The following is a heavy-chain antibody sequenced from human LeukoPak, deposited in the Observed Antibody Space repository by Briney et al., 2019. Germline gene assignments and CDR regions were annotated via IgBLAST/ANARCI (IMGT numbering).Heavy chain of an antibody. CDR1: GGSISSYY. J-gene: IGHJ6*02. CDR2: IYTSGST. Sequence: SETLSLTCTVSGGSISSYYWSWIRQPAGKGLEWIGRIYTSGSTNYNPSLKSRVTMSVDTSKNQFSLKLSSVTAADTAVYYCARYMAAAGTTYYYYNMDVWGQGTTVTVSS. V-gene: IGHV4-4*07. D-gene: IGHD6-13*01. CDR3: ARYMAAAGTTYYYYNMDV.